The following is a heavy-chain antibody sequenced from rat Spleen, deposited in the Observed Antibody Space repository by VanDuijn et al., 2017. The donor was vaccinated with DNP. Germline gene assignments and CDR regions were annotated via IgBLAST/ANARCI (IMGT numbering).Heavy chain of an antibody. J-gene: IGHJ2*01. Sequence: EVQLVESGGGLVQPEGSLKLSCAASGFTFSNFGMAWVRQAPKKGLEWVASISASGGSTSYRDSVKGRFTISRDNAKSILYLQMDSLRSEDTATFYCTTDFERGYWGQGVMVTVSS. CDR3: TTDFERGY. V-gene: IGHV5-19*01. CDR2: ISASGGST. D-gene: IGHD1-11*01. CDR1: GFTFSNFG.